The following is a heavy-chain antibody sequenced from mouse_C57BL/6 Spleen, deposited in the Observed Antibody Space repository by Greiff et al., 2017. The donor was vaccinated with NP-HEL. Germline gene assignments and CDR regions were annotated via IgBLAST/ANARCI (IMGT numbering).Heavy chain of an antibody. Sequence: EVKLQESEGGLVQPGRSMKLSCTASGFTFSDYYMAWVRQVPEKGLEWVANINYDGSSTYYLDSLKSRFIISRDNAKNILYLQMSSLKSEDTATYYCARDGKGYAMDYWGQGTSVTVSS. CDR3: ARDGKGYAMDY. CDR2: INYDGSST. D-gene: IGHD2-1*01. J-gene: IGHJ4*01. CDR1: GFTFSDYY. V-gene: IGHV5-16*01.